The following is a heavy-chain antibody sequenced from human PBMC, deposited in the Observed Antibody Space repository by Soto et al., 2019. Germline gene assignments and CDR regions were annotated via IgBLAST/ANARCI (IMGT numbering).Heavy chain of an antibody. CDR1: GFTFSSYS. J-gene: IGHJ4*02. CDR2: ISSSSSTI. V-gene: IGHV3-48*01. Sequence: GGSLILSCAASGFTFSSYSMKWVRPAPGEGLEWVSYISSSSSTIYYADSVKGRFTISRDNAKNSLYLQMNSLRAEDTAVYYCARGYYDSSGYYWVFDYWGQGTLVTVSS. D-gene: IGHD3-22*01. CDR3: ARGYYDSSGYYWVFDY.